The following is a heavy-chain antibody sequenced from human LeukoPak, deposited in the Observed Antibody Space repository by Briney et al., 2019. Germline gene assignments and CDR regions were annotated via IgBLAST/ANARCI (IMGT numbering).Heavy chain of an antibody. J-gene: IGHJ2*01. V-gene: IGHV3-30*02. CDR1: GFTFLSYG. CDR2: IRYDGSNK. Sequence: PGGPLRLSCAASGFTFLSYGMHWVRQAPGKGLEWVAFIRYDGSNKYYADSVKGRFTISRDNSKNTLYLQMNSLRDEDTAVYYCARRNHGGWLQLIRPERDPRRGYFDLWGRGTLVTVSS. CDR3: ARRNHGGWLQLIRPERDPRRGYFDL. D-gene: IGHD5-24*01.